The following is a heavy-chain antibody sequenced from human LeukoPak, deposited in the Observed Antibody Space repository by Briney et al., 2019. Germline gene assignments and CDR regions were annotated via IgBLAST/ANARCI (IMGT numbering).Heavy chain of an antibody. J-gene: IGHJ4*02. CDR3: ARYHRYYYDPGVF. CDR1: GGSITSGNYY. D-gene: IGHD3-22*01. V-gene: IGHV4-61*09. CDR2: IHTSGST. Sequence: PSQTLSLTCTVSGGSITSGNYYWSWIRQPAGKGLEWIGHIHTSGSTNYNPSLKSRVTISVDTSKNQFSLQLSSVTAADTAVYYCARYHRYYYDPGVFWGQGTLVTVSS.